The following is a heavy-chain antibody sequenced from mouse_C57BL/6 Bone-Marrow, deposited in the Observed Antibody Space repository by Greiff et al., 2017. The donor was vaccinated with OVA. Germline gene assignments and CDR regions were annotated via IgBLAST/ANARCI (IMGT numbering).Heavy chain of an antibody. CDR1: GFTFSSYG. J-gene: IGHJ2*01. V-gene: IGHV5-6*01. Sequence: EVKLVESGGDLVKPGGSLKLSCAASGFTFSSYGMSWVRQTPDKRLEWVATISSGGSYTYYPDSVKGRFTISRDNAKNTLYLQMSSLKSEDTAMYYCARQLGREPYFDYWGQGTTLTVSS. CDR3: ARQLGREPYFDY. CDR2: ISSGGSYT. D-gene: IGHD4-1*01.